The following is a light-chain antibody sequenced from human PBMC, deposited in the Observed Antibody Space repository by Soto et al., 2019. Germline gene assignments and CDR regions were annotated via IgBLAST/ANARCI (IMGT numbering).Light chain of an antibody. CDR2: EVT. J-gene: IGLJ2*01. Sequence: QSVLTQPPSASGSPGQSVAISCTGTSSDIGGYNYVSWYQQHSGKAPKLIIYEVTRRPSGVPDRFSGSKSGSTASLTVSGLHAEDEADYSCASYAGNNVLFGGGTKLTVL. CDR1: SSDIGGYNY. CDR3: ASYAGNNVL. V-gene: IGLV2-8*01.